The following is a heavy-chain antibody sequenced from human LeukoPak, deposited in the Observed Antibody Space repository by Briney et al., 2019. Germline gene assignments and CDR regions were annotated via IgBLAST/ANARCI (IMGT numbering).Heavy chain of an antibody. J-gene: IGHJ6*03. CDR1: GFTFSSYN. D-gene: IGHD3-10*01. Sequence: GGSLRLSCAASGFTFSSYNMKWVRQAPGKGLECTSYITQTGSNIYYADSVKGRFTISRDNSKNTLYLQMNSLRAEDTAVYYCAKDDYGSGSYYLPNYYYYYMDVWGKGTTVTISS. CDR3: AKDDYGSGSYYLPNYYYYYMDV. V-gene: IGHV3-48*01. CDR2: ITQTGSNI.